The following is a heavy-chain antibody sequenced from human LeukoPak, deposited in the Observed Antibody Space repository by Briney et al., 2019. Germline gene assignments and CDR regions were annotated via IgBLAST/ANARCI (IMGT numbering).Heavy chain of an antibody. D-gene: IGHD3-3*01. CDR3: ARDRGYDFWSGYYLGYYGMDV. CDR2: FNPNSGGT. J-gene: IGHJ6*02. Sequence: ASVKVSCKASGYTFTGYYMHWVRQAPGQGLEWMGWFNPNSGGTNYAQKFQGRVTMTRDTSISTAYMELSRLRSDDTAVYYCARDRGYDFWSGYYLGYYGMDVWGQGTTVTVSS. CDR1: GYTFTGYY. V-gene: IGHV1-2*02.